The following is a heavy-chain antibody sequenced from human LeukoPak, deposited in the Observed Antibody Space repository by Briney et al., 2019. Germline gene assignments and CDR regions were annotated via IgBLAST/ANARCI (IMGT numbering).Heavy chain of an antibody. V-gene: IGHV4-59*08. J-gene: IGHJ5*02. CDR3: ARSDPNYHDSSGYRYNWFDT. CDR2: VYYSGST. Sequence: SETLSLTCTVSGDSISPYYWSWIRQPPGKGLEWIGYVYYSGSTNYNPSLNSRVTISLDTSKKQFSLKLSSVTAADTAMYYSARSDPNYHDSSGYRYNWFDTWGQGTLVTVSS. D-gene: IGHD3-22*01. CDR1: GDSISPYY.